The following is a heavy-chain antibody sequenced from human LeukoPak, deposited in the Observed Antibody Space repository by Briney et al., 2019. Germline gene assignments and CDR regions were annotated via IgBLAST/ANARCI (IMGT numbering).Heavy chain of an antibody. CDR3: ARGDSDYYYGMDV. V-gene: IGHV3-11*01. CDR2: ISSSGSTI. J-gene: IGHJ6*02. CDR1: GFTFSDYY. Sequence: GGSLRLSGAASGFTFSDYYMRWIRQAPGKGLKWISHISSSGSTIYYADSVKGRFTISRDNAKNSLYLQMNSLRAEDTAVYYCARGDSDYYYGMDVWGQGTTVTVSS.